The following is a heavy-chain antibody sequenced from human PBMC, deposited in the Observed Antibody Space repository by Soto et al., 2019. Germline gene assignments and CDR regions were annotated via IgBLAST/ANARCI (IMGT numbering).Heavy chain of an antibody. CDR3: ARSRGDSSSWSSAFDI. CDR2: IYCSGST. CDR1: GGSISSGGYY. V-gene: IGHV4-31*03. D-gene: IGHD6-13*01. J-gene: IGHJ3*02. Sequence: LSGTVSGGSISSGGYYWSWIRQHPGKGLEWIGYIYCSGSTYYNPSLKSRVTISVDTSKNQFSLTLSSATAADTAVYYCARSRGDSSSWSSAFDIWGQGTMVTVSS.